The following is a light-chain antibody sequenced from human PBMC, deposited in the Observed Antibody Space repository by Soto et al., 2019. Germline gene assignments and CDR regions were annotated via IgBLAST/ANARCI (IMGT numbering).Light chain of an antibody. V-gene: IGKV1-27*01. J-gene: IGKJ4*01. CDR1: QDISNY. Sequence: DIQMTQSPSSLSASVGDRVTITCRTSQDISNYLAWYQQKPGKVPKLLIYAAYTLQSGVPSRFSGGGSRTDFSLTISSLQPEDVATYYCQKYNSAPHTFGGGTKVEIQ. CDR2: AAY. CDR3: QKYNSAPHT.